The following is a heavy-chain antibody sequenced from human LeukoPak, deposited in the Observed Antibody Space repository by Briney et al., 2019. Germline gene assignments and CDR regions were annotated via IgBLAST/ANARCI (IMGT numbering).Heavy chain of an antibody. V-gene: IGHV3-21*01. CDR1: GFTFSSYW. D-gene: IGHD6-19*01. CDR3: TRGYSSGWYADY. Sequence: GGSLRLSCAASGFTFSSYWMSLVRQDPGKGLEWVSSISSFSGYIYYADSVKGRFTISRDNSKNTLYVQMNSLRAEDTAVYYCTRGYSSGWYADYWGQGTLVTVSS. CDR2: ISSFSGYI. J-gene: IGHJ4*02.